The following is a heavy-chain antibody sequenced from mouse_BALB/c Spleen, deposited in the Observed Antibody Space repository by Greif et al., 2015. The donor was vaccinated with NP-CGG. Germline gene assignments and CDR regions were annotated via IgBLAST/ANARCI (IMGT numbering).Heavy chain of an antibody. J-gene: IGHJ4*01. Sequence: AQLQQSGPGLVQPSQSLSITCTVSGFSLTSYGVHWARQSPGKGLEWLGVIWRGGSTDYNAAFMSRLSITKDNSKSQVFFKMNSLQADDTAIYYCAKDLYGYYAMDYWGQGTSVTVSS. V-gene: IGHV2-5*01. CDR3: AKDLYGYYAMDY. CDR2: IWRGGST. CDR1: GFSLTSYG. D-gene: IGHD1-1*02.